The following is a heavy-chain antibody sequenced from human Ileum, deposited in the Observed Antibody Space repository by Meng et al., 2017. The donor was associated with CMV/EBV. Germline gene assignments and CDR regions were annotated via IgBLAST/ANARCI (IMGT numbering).Heavy chain of an antibody. CDR2: INPISGDT. J-gene: IGHJ4*02. D-gene: IGHD3/OR15-3a*01. Sequence: SGYALTAFYMRWVRQVPGRCLEWMGWINPISGDTYYSQNFQGMITLTRDTSIRTAYLELSSLRSDDTAVYYCARPLGGDFWAGFYLDYWGQGTLVTVSS. V-gene: IGHV1-2*02. CDR1: GYALTAFY. CDR3: ARPLGGDFWAGFYLDY.